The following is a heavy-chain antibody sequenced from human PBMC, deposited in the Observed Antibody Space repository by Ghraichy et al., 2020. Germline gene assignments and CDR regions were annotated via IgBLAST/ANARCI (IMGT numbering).Heavy chain of an antibody. CDR3: AKPTYKAHYFGMDV. D-gene: IGHD3-10*01. J-gene: IGHJ6*02. Sequence: GESLNISCAASGFTFSFYGMHWVRQTPGKGLEWVAVISYDGSNKYYADSVKGRFTISRDNSKNTVYLQMNSLRNEDTAVYYCAKPTYKAHYFGMDVWGQGTTVTVSS. V-gene: IGHV3-30*18. CDR2: ISYDGSNK. CDR1: GFTFSFYG.